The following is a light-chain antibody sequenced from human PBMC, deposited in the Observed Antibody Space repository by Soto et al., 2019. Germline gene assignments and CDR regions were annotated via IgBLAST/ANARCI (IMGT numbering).Light chain of an antibody. V-gene: IGLV1-36*01. J-gene: IGLJ2*01. Sequence: QSVLTQPPSVSAAPRQRVTISCSGSSSNIGNNGVNWYQQLPGKAPKLLIYYDDLVPSGVSDRFSGSKSGTAASLAIRGLQSEDEADYYCAAWDDSVNGPVFGGGTKVTVL. CDR3: AAWDDSVNGPV. CDR2: YDD. CDR1: SSNIGNNG.